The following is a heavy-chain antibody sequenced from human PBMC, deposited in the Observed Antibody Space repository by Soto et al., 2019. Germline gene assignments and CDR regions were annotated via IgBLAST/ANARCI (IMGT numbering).Heavy chain of an antibody. V-gene: IGHV4-39*01. J-gene: IGHJ5*02. CDR3: ASEFRSSWYAGHWFAP. CDR2: IYYSGST. Sequence: QLQLQESGPGLVKPSETLSLTCTVSGGSISSSSYYWGWIRQPPGKGLEWIGSIYYSGSTYYNPSLKSRVHIAXXTXKXXFSRNLSSVTAADPAVYYGASEFRSSWYAGHWFAPWGPGALVTVSS. CDR1: GGSISSSSYY. D-gene: IGHD6-13*01.